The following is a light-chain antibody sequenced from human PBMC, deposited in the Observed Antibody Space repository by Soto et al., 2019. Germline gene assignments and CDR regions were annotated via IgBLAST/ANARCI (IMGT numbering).Light chain of an antibody. CDR1: QSVRSNY. CDR3: QQYATSPFP. CDR2: GAA. Sequence: EIVLTQSPGTLSLSPGERATLSCRASQSVRSNYLAWYQQRPGQAPRLLIYGAASRAGGIPDRFRGSVSGTDFTLSIVSLEPEDSAVYYCQQYATSPFPFGPGTKVDIK. J-gene: IGKJ3*01. V-gene: IGKV3-20*01.